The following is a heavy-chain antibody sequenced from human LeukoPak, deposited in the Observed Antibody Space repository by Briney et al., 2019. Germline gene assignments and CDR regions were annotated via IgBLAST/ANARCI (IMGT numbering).Heavy chain of an antibody. D-gene: IGHD3-3*01. V-gene: IGHV4-59*01. Sequence: SETLSLTCTVSGGSISSYYWSWIRQPPGKGLEWIGYIYYSGSTNYNPSLKSRVTISVDTSKNQFSLKLSSVTAADTAVYYCARTYYGFWSGYYPHYYYYYMDVWGKGTTVTVSS. CDR1: GGSISSYY. J-gene: IGHJ6*03. CDR3: ARTYYGFWSGYYPHYYYYYMDV. CDR2: IYYSGST.